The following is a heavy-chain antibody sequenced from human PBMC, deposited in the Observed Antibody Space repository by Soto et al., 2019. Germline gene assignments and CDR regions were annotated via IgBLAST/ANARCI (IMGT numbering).Heavy chain of an antibody. CDR3: GSYIRRGWFDP. D-gene: IGHD3-10*01. J-gene: IGHJ5*02. CDR2: IYYSGST. Sequence: PSETLSLTCTVSGGSISSVSFYWSWIRQPPGKGLEWIGKIYYSGSTYYNPSLKSRITISVDPSKKQFSLKRSSVTAEDTAVYFCGSYIRRGWFDPWCQGILVTVSS. CDR1: GGSISSVSFY. V-gene: IGHV4-30-4*01.